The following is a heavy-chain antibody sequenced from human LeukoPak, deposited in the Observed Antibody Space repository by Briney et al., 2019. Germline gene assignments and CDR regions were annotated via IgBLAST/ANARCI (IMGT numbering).Heavy chain of an antibody. CDR2: ISGSDGRT. Sequence: GGSLRLSCAASGFTFSNYAMNWVRQAPGKGLEWVSAISGSDGRTYYADSVRGRFTISRDNSKNTLYLQVNSLRADDTAVYYCAKERGRFGESYYFDLWCQGTLVTVSS. D-gene: IGHD3-10*01. V-gene: IGHV3-23*01. J-gene: IGHJ4*02. CDR3: AKERGRFGESYYFDL. CDR1: GFTFSNYA.